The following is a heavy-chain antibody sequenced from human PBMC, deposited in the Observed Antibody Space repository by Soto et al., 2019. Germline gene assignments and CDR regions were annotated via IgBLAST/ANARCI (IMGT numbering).Heavy chain of an antibody. CDR3: AREAGTGGYYFDY. Sequence: PGGSLRLSCAASGFTFSSYAMHWVRQAPGKGLEWVAVISYDGSNKYYADSVKGRFTISRDNSKNTLYLQMNSLRAEDTAVYYCAREAGTGGYYFDYWGQGTLVTVYS. D-gene: IGHD6-13*01. V-gene: IGHV3-30-3*01. CDR2: ISYDGSNK. CDR1: GFTFSSYA. J-gene: IGHJ4*02.